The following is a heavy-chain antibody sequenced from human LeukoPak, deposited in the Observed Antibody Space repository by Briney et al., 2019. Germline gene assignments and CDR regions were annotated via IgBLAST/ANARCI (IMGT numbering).Heavy chain of an antibody. V-gene: IGHV3-48*01. CDR3: ASHSSGYYRHAFDI. Sequence: GGSLRLSCAASGFTPSNYNLNWVRQAPGKGLEWVSYISDGSSTIYYADSVRGRFTISRDNSKNTLYLQMNSLRAEDTAVYYCASHSSGYYRHAFDIWGQGTMVTVSS. CDR2: ISDGSSTI. CDR1: GFTPSNYN. D-gene: IGHD3-22*01. J-gene: IGHJ3*02.